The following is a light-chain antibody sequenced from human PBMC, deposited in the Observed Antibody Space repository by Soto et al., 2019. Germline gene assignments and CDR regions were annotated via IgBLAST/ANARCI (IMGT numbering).Light chain of an antibody. V-gene: IGKV3-20*01. CDR1: HSVSSSY. CDR3: QQYGSSPLT. J-gene: IGKJ4*01. Sequence: EMALPQSPGTLHLSPGESATLCRKASHSVSSSYLACYQKKPGQAPRLLIYGAASSATGIPDRFSGSGSGTDFTLTISRLEPEDFAVYYCQQYGSSPLTCGGGTKVEIK. CDR2: GAA.